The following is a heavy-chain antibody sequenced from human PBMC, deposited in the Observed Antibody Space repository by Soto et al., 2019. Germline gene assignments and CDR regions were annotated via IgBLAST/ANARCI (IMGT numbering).Heavy chain of an antibody. D-gene: IGHD6-25*01. V-gene: IGHV3-11*06. Sequence: GGSLRLSCAASGFTFSDYYMSWIRQAPGKGLEWVSYISSSSSYTNYADSVKGRFTISRDNAKNSLYLQMNSLRAEDTAVYYCAGQYSSANWFDPWGQGTLVTVSS. CDR3: AGQYSSANWFDP. CDR1: GFTFSDYY. J-gene: IGHJ5*02. CDR2: ISSSSSYT.